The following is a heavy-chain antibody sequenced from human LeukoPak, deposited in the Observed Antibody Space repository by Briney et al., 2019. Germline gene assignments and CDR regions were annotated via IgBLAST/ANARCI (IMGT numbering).Heavy chain of an antibody. Sequence: PGRSLRLSCAASGFTFSSYGMHWVRQAPGKGLEWVAVIWYDGSNEYYADSVKGRFTISRDNSKNTLYLQMNSLRAEDTAVYYCAKPGGGWGQGTLVTVSS. D-gene: IGHD1-14*01. J-gene: IGHJ4*02. CDR3: AKPGGG. V-gene: IGHV3-33*06. CDR2: IWYDGSNE. CDR1: GFTFSSYG.